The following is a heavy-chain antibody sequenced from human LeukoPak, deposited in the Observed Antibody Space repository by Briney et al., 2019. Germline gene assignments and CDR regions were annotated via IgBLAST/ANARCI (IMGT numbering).Heavy chain of an antibody. J-gene: IGHJ4*02. D-gene: IGHD3-10*01. CDR1: GGTFSSYA. CDR3: ARDPVWFGEFQRPDY. CDR2: IIPIFGTA. Sequence: SVKVSCKASGGTFSSYAISWVRQAPGQGLEWMGGIIPIFGTAHYAQKFQGRITITADDSTSTAYMELRSLRSDDTAVYYCARDPVWFGEFQRPDYWGQGTLVTVSS. V-gene: IGHV1-69*13.